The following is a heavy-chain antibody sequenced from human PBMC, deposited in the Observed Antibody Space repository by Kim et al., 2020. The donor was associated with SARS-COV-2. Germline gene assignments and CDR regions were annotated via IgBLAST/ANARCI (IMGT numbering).Heavy chain of an antibody. CDR3: ARDTTTAAADNYYYYGMDV. CDR1: GFTFSDYF. J-gene: IGHJ6*02. Sequence: GGSLRLSCAASGFTFSDYFMSWIRQAPGKGLEWVSYISSSSTYTNYADSVKGRFTISRDNAKNSLYLQMNSLRAEDTAVYYCARDTTTAAADNYYYYGMDVWGQGTTSPSP. D-gene: IGHD6-13*01. V-gene: IGHV3-11*06. CDR2: ISSSSTYT.